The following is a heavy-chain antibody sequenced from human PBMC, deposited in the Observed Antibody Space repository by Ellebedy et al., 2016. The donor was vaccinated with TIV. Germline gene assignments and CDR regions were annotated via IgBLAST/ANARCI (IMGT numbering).Heavy chain of an antibody. Sequence: GGSLRLSCAASELTVSGNYMTWVRQAPGKGLEWVSTIAIDTNTYYADSVKGRFTISRDNSKNTLYIQMNSLRAEDTAVYYCARETYNDVDLKLWGIFDIWGQGTMVTVSS. CDR2: IAIDTNT. CDR1: ELTVSGNY. D-gene: IGHD3-10*01. J-gene: IGHJ3*02. V-gene: IGHV3-66*01. CDR3: ARETYNDVDLKLWGIFDI.